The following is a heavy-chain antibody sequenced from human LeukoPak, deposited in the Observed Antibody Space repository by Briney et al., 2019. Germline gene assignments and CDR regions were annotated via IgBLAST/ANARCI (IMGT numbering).Heavy chain of an antibody. Sequence: GGSLRLSCAASGFTFSSYSMNWVRQAPGKGLEWVSHITASGTAMFYADSVKGRFTISGDNAKNSLYLQMNSLRDEDTAVYYCASSGSYRFDYWGQGTLVTVSS. V-gene: IGHV3-48*02. J-gene: IGHJ4*02. CDR3: ASSGSYRFDY. D-gene: IGHD1-26*01. CDR1: GFTFSSYS. CDR2: ITASGTAM.